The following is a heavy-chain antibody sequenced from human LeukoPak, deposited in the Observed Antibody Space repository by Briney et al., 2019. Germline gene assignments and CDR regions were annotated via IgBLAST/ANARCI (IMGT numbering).Heavy chain of an antibody. CDR3: AGMRITTPTVRTLDY. D-gene: IGHD1-14*01. CDR1: GGSISTNY. CDR2: IYYTGST. J-gene: IGHJ4*02. V-gene: IGHV4-59*01. Sequence: PSETLSLTCTVSGGSISTNYWSWIRQPPGQGLEWIGFIYYTGSTNYNPSLKSRVTISVDTSKNQFSLKLSSVTAADTAVYYCAGMRITTPTVRTLDYWGQGTLVTVSS.